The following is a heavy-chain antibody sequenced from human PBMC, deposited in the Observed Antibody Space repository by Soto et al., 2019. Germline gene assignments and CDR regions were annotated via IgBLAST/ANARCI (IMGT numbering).Heavy chain of an antibody. CDR1: GFPLTTRGVC. V-gene: IGHV2-5*02. CDR2: IYWEDNA. D-gene: IGHD5-18*01. CDR3: PHRPRGYSYHFDS. J-gene: IGHJ4*02. Sequence: QITLKESGPTLVKLTQTVTLTCTFSGFPLTTRGVCVGWIRQPPGKALKWLALIYWEDNAGYSPALNSRLTIPMDTAKNQVFLTMANMDPVDTATSFCPHRPRGYSYHFDSWGQGTLVSVSS.